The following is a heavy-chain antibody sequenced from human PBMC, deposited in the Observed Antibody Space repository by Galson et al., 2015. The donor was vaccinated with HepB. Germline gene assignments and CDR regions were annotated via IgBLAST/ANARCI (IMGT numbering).Heavy chain of an antibody. CDR2: IDWDDDK. D-gene: IGHD5-12*01. V-gene: IGHV2-70*11. Sequence: PALVKPTQTLTLTCTFSGFSLGTSGMCVSWIRQPPGKALEWLARIDWDDDKYYSTSLKTRLTISKDTSKNQVVLTMTNMDPVDTATYYCARGGYSGYDLDYWGQGTLVTVSS. J-gene: IGHJ4*02. CDR1: GFSLGTSGMC. CDR3: ARGGYSGYDLDY.